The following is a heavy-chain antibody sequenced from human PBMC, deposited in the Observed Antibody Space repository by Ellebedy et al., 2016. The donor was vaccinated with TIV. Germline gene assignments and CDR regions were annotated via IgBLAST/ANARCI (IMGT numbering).Heavy chain of an antibody. Sequence: GGSLRLSXAASGFPFSVYYMSWIRQAPGKGLEWVSYISRGSTDTNYADSVKGRFTISRDDAENSLYLQMNSLRDEDTALYYCARGGAGFDSMNRELSFDSWGQGTLVIVSS. D-gene: IGHD1-26*01. CDR3: ARGGAGFDSMNRELSFDS. CDR1: GFPFSVYY. CDR2: ISRGSTDT. V-gene: IGHV3-11*06. J-gene: IGHJ4*02.